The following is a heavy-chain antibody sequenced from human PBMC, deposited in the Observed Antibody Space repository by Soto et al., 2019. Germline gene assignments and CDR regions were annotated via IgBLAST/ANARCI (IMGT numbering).Heavy chain of an antibody. J-gene: IGHJ3*02. D-gene: IGHD4-17*01. CDR3: TRDLDYGGNSEDFDI. Sequence: VQLVQSGAEVKKPGESLKISCKGSEFSLTTYWIAWVRQMPGEGLKWMGIIYPGDSRTTYSPSFQGQVTISADKSINTAYLQWSSLKASDTAMYYCTRDLDYGGNSEDFDIWGQGTRVTVSS. CDR1: EFSLTTYW. CDR2: IYPGDSRT. V-gene: IGHV5-51*03.